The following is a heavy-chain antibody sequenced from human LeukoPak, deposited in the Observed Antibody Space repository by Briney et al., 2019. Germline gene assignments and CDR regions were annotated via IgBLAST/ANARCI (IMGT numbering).Heavy chain of an antibody. J-gene: IGHJ1*01. V-gene: IGHV3-15*01. CDR1: GFTFSNAW. CDR2: IKSKTDGGTT. Sequence: GGSLRLSCAASGFTFSNAWMSWVRQAPGKGLEWVGRIKSKTDGGTTDYAAPVKGRFTISRDDSKNTLYLQMNSLKTEDTAVYYCTSQQWLVVDHFQHWGQGTLVTVSS. D-gene: IGHD6-19*01. CDR3: TSQQWLVVDHFQH.